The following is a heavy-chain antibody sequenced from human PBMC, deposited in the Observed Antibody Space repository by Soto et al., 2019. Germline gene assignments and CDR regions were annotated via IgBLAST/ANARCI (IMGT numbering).Heavy chain of an antibody. CDR3: ASSNYGSGSYDSYYYYGMDV. J-gene: IGHJ6*02. CDR1: GFTVSSNY. Sequence: PGGSLRLSCAASGFTVSSNYMSWVRQAPGKGLEWVSVIYSGGSTYYADSVKGRFTISRDNSKNTLYLQMNSLRAEDAAVYYCASSNYGSGSYDSYYYYGMDVWGQRTTVTVSS. V-gene: IGHV3-66*01. D-gene: IGHD3-10*01. CDR2: IYSGGST.